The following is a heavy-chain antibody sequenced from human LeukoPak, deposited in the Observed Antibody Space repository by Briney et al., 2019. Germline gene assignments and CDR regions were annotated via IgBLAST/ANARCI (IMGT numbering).Heavy chain of an antibody. CDR1: GFTFSSYG. D-gene: IGHD2-2*01. Sequence: GGSLRLSCAASGFTFSSYGMHWVRQAPGKGLEWVAVISYDGSNKNYVDSVKGRFTISRDNSKNTLYLQMNSLRAEDTAVYYCAKGPMPPYYYYYYMDVWGKGTTVTVSS. CDR3: AKGPMPPYYYYYYMDV. J-gene: IGHJ6*03. V-gene: IGHV3-30*18. CDR2: ISYDGSNK.